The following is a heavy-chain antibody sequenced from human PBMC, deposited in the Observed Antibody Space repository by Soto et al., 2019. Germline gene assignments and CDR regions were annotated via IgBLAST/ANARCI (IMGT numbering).Heavy chain of an antibody. V-gene: IGHV1-18*01. CDR2: INTYNGMT. CDR3: EKSPRGEMATD. D-gene: IGHD5-12*01. CDR1: GYTFINYH. J-gene: IGHJ4*02. Sequence: QVQLVQSGGEVKKPGASVTVSCKASGYTFINYHITWVRQAPGQGLEWMAWINTYNGMTDYAQRFQCRVTMTRDTSTSTAYMAQRNLGSDDTAVYYCEKSPRGEMATDWGQGTLVTVSS.